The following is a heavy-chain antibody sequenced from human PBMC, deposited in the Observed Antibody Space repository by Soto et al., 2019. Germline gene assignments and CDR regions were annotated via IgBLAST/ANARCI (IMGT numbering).Heavy chain of an antibody. CDR2: IYYSGST. J-gene: IGHJ4*02. D-gene: IGHD3-16*01. V-gene: IGHV4-59*01. Sequence: SETLSLTCTVSGGSISSYYWSWIRQPPGKGLEWIGYIYYSGSTNYNPSLKSRVTISVDTSKNQFSLRLSSVTAADTAVYYCARWDPAGGGPPLYWGQATLVTGSS. CDR3: ARWDPAGGGPPLY. CDR1: GGSISSYY.